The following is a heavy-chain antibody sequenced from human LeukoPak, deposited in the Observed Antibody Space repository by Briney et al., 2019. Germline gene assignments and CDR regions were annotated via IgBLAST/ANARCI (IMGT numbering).Heavy chain of an antibody. V-gene: IGHV3-7*01. CDR1: GLTFSSSW. CDR3: ARDLAYSRLDY. Sequence: GGSLRLSCAVSGLTFSSSWMDWVRQAPGKGLEWVASINPDGNKKYSADSVKGRFTISRDNAENSLYLQMNSLRVKDTAFYYCARDLAYSRLDYWGQGMLVTVSS. D-gene: IGHD5-18*01. CDR2: INPDGNKK. J-gene: IGHJ4*02.